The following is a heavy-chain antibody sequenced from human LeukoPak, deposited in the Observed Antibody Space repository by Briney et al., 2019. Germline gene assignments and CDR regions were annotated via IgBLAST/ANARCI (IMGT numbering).Heavy chain of an antibody. CDR2: ISFAGNGE. V-gene: IGHV3-30*18. CDR3: AKDEVGRYCSSTSCYSRFDY. CDR1: GFTFSNYA. J-gene: IGHJ4*02. D-gene: IGHD2-2*02. Sequence: PGRSLRLSCAASGFTFSNYAMHWVCQAPGKGLEWVAVISFAGNGEFYADSVKGRFAISRDNSKNTLYLQMNSLRTEDTAMYYCAKDEVGRYCSSTSCYSRFDYWGQGTLVTVSS.